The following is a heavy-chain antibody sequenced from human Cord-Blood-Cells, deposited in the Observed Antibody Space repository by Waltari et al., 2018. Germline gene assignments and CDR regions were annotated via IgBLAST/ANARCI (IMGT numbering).Heavy chain of an antibody. V-gene: IGHV3-7*01. CDR1: GFTFSSYW. Sequence: EVQLVESGGGLVQPGGSLRLSCAASGFTFSSYWMSWVRQAPGKGLEWVANKKQDGSEKYYVDSVKGRFTISRDNAKNSLYLQMNSLRAEDTAVYYCAREHTTDYWYFDLWGRGTLVTVSS. J-gene: IGHJ2*01. D-gene: IGHD1-1*01. CDR3: AREHTTDYWYFDL. CDR2: KKQDGSEK.